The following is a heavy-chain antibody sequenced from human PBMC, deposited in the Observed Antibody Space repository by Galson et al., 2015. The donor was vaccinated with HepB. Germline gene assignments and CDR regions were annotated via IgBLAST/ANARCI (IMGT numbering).Heavy chain of an antibody. CDR1: GFTFSDYY. CDR2: ISSSGSAI. Sequence: SLRLSCAASGFTFSDYYMSWIRQAPGKGLEWISYISSSGSAIYYSNSVKGRFTISRDNAKNSLFLQMNSLRVEDTAVYYCARVYGAARKPGGMDVWGQGTTVTVSS. J-gene: IGHJ6*02. V-gene: IGHV3-11*01. CDR3: ARVYGAARKPGGMDV. D-gene: IGHD6-6*01.